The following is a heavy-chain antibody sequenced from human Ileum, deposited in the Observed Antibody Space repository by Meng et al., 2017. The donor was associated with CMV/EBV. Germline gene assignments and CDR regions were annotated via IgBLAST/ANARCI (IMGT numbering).Heavy chain of an antibody. J-gene: IGHJ5*02. CDR1: GSCSSYY. Sequence: GSCSSYYWRWIRQPPEEGLEWIEGIKHSRSTNCNPSLERRVNISVDTSTNQFSLKLSSVTAADTAVYYCARGVTMVRGVIRGLSLDPWGQGTLVTVSS. D-gene: IGHD3-10*01. V-gene: IGHV4-34*01. CDR3: ARGVTMVRGVIRGLSLDP. CDR2: IKHSRST.